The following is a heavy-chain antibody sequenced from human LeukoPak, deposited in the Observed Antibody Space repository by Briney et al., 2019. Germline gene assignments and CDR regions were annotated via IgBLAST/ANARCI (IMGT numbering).Heavy chain of an antibody. CDR2: INHSGST. V-gene: IGHV4-34*01. CDR1: GGSFSGYY. D-gene: IGHD3-10*01. CDR3: ARGRRITMVRGVIIRANWFDP. Sequence: PSETLSLTCAVYGGSFSGYYWSWIRQPPGKGLEWIGEINHSGSTNYNPSLKSRVTISVDTSKNQFSLKLSSVTAADTAVYYCARGRRITMVRGVIIRANWFDPWGQGTLVTVSS. J-gene: IGHJ5*02.